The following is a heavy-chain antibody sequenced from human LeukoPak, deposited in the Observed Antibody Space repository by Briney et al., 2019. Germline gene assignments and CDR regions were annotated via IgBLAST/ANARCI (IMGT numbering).Heavy chain of an antibody. CDR3: ARHTKYSSSSRVFDY. D-gene: IGHD6-6*01. CDR1: GYSFTSYW. CDR2: IYPGDSDT. V-gene: IGHV5-51*01. Sequence: GESLKIYCKGSGYSFTSYWIGWVRQMPGKGLEWIGIIYPGDSDTRYSPSFQGQVTISADKSISTAYLQWSSLKASDTAMYYCARHTKYSSSSRVFDYWGQGTLVTVSS. J-gene: IGHJ4*02.